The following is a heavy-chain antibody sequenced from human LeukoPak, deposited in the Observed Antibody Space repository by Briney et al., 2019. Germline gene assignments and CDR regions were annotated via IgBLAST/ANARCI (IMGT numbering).Heavy chain of an antibody. V-gene: IGHV3-48*04. CDR2: ISNSSNTI. CDR1: GFTFSRYS. J-gene: IGHJ4*02. Sequence: PGGSLRLSCAASGFTFSRYSMNWVRQAPGKGLEWVSYISNSSNTICYVDSVKGRFTISRDNAKNSLYLQMNSLRAEDTAVYYCARIPGYWGQGTLVTVSS. CDR3: ARIPGY.